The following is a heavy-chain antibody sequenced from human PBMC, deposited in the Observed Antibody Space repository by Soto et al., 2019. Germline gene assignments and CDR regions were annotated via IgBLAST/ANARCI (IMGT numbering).Heavy chain of an antibody. D-gene: IGHD4-17*01. CDR1: GLTFSGLSFDSYA. Sequence: GGSLRLSCVASGLTFSGLSFDSYAMSWVRQAPGKGLEWVAAISGTAGGAYYADSVEGRFTISRDNSHNTLYLQMTNLGAEDTAVYYCARSKGDYDPPDYWGQGTLVTVSS. CDR3: ARSKGDYDPPDY. CDR2: ISGTAGGA. J-gene: IGHJ4*02. V-gene: IGHV3-23*01.